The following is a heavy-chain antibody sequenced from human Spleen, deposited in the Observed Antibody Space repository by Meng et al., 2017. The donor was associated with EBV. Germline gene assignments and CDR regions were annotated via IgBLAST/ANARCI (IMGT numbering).Heavy chain of an antibody. V-gene: IGHV1-18*01. D-gene: IGHD3-3*01. CDR1: GYNFDNTA. CDR3: ARDQRVASAIDY. CDR2: ITPYNGDT. Sequence: PLVQSGAEVKQPGASVKVSCKTSGYNFDNTAISWVRQAPGQGLEWMGWITPYNGDTNYAENFQGRVTLTTDTSTTTAYMELRSLRSDDTAVYYCARDQRVASAIDYWGQGTLVTVSS. J-gene: IGHJ4*02.